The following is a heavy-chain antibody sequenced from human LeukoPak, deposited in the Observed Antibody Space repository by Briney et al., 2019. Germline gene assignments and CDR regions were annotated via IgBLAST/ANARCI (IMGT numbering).Heavy chain of an antibody. CDR1: GGSISSYY. D-gene: IGHD5-24*01. V-gene: IGHV4-59*08. CDR2: IYYSGST. Sequence: SETLSLTCTVSGGSISSYYWSWIRQPPGKGLEWIGYIYYSGSTNYNPSLKSRVTISVGPSKNQFSLKLSSVTAADTAVYYCASRMATPSDANWFDPWGQGTLVTVSS. CDR3: ASRMATPSDANWFDP. J-gene: IGHJ5*02.